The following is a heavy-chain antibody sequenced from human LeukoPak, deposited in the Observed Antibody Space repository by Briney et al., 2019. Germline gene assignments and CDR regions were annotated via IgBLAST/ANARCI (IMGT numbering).Heavy chain of an antibody. J-gene: IGHJ3*02. CDR3: AREEAYCGGDCYSGLDI. V-gene: IGHV4-59*01. CDR1: GGSISSYY. Sequence: SETLSLTCTVSGGSISSYYWSWIRQPPGKGLEWIGYIYYSGSTNYNPSLKSRVTISVDTPKNQFSLKLSSVTAADTAVYYCAREEAYCGGDCYSGLDIWGQGTMVTVSS. D-gene: IGHD2-21*02. CDR2: IYYSGST.